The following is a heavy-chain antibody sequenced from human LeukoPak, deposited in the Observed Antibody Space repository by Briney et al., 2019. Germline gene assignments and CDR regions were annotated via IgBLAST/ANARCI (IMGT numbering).Heavy chain of an antibody. CDR3: ARQPFYCSGGSCYDFDY. V-gene: IGHV5-51*01. D-gene: IGHD2-15*01. CDR2: IYPGDSDT. J-gene: IGHJ4*02. CDR1: GYSFTSYW. Sequence: GESLKISCKGSGYSFTSYWTGWVRQMPGKGLEWMGIIYPGDSDTRYSPSFQGQVTISADKSISTAYLQWSSLKASDTAMYYCARQPFYCSGGSCYDFDYWGQGTLVTVSS.